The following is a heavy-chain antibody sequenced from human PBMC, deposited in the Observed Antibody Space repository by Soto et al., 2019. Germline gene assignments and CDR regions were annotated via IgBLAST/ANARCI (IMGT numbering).Heavy chain of an antibody. CDR1: GFTFSSYS. CDR3: ARDSHLTASGSFLLFDY. Sequence: GGSLRLSCAASGFTFSSYSMNWVRQAPGKGLERVSSISSSSSYIYYADSVKGRFTISRDNAKNSLYLQMNSLRAEDTAVYYCARDSHLTASGSFLLFDYWGQGTLVTVSS. CDR2: ISSSSSYI. D-gene: IGHD1-26*01. V-gene: IGHV3-21*01. J-gene: IGHJ4*02.